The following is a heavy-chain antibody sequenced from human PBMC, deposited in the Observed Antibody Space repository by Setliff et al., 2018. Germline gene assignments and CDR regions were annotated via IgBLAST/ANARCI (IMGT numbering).Heavy chain of an antibody. D-gene: IGHD2-2*01. J-gene: IGHJ4*02. CDR3: ARGRIGSTWTGDY. CDR2: IIPIYGST. CDR1: GGSFSNYA. Sequence: GASVKVSCKASGGSFSNYAIIWVRQAPGQGPEWMGGIIPIYGSTNNAEKFQGRVTITADESTSTVFMELSSLRSDDTALYYCARGRIGSTWTGDYWGQGTLVTVSS. V-gene: IGHV1-69*13.